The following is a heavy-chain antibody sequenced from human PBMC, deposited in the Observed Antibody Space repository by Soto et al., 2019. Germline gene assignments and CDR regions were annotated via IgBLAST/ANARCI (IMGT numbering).Heavy chain of an antibody. V-gene: IGHV2-5*02. CDR1: GFSLSTTGVG. Sequence: QITLKESGPTLVKPTQTLTLTCTFSGFSLSTTGVGVGWIRQPPGKALEWLALIYWDDDKRYSPSLKSRLTITQDTSKNQVVLTMTIMDPIDTATYYCARATPVTTGGDYWGQGTLVTVSS. J-gene: IGHJ4*02. CDR2: IYWDDDK. CDR3: ARATPVTTGGDY. D-gene: IGHD4-17*01.